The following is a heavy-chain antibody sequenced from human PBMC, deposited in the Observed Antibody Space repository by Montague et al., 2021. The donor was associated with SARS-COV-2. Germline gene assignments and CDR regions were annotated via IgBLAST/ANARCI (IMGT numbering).Heavy chain of an antibody. CDR3: ARDLTYYDILTGYFAESPHYYYSYGMDV. D-gene: IGHD3-9*01. J-gene: IGHJ6*02. Sequence: SLRLSCAASGFTFSSYGMHWVRQAPGKGLEWVAVISYDGSNKYYADSVKGRFTISRDNSKNTLYLQMNSLRAEDTAVYYCARDLTYYDILTGYFAESPHYYYSYGMDVWGQGTTVTVSS. CDR1: GFTFSSYG. CDR2: ISYDGSNK. V-gene: IGHV3-33*05.